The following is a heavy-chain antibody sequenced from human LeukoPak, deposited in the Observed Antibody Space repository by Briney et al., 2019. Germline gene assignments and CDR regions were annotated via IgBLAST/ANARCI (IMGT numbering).Heavy chain of an antibody. CDR1: GFTFSSYG. J-gene: IGHJ4*02. CDR3: AGSSSWYGIDY. V-gene: IGHV3-30*03. D-gene: IGHD6-13*01. CDR2: ISYDGSNK. Sequence: GGSLRLSCAASGFTFSSYGMHWVRQAPGKGLEWGAVISYDGSNKYYADSVKGRFTISRDNSKNTLYLQMNSLRAEDTAVYYCAGSSSWYGIDYWGQGTLVTVSS.